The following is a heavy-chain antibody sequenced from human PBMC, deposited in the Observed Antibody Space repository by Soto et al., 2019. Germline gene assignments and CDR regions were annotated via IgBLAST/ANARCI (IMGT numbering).Heavy chain of an antibody. CDR1: GGSISSYY. CDR3: ARDLTISSTDGPLDP. Sequence: CTGSGGSISSYYWSWIRQPPGKGLEWIGNIHYTGSTNYNPPLKSRVTILLGTSTSQFSLKVSSVTAADTAVYYCARDLTISSTDGPLDPWGHGTLVTVSS. J-gene: IGHJ5*02. V-gene: IGHV4-59*01. D-gene: IGHD1-1*01. CDR2: IHYTGST.